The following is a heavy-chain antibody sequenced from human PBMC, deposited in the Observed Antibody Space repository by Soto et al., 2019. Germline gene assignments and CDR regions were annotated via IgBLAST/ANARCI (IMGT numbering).Heavy chain of an antibody. CDR1: GGSISTSNW. D-gene: IGHD6-13*01. CDR3: ARARATIAAAAIFDC. CDR2: VYRTGST. V-gene: IGHV4-4*02. Sequence: QVQLQESGPGLVKPSGTLSLTCAVSGGSISTSNWWSWVRQPPGKGLEWIGEVYRTGSTNYNPSLESRLTISVDKSKNQFSLKLTSVIAADTAVYYRARARATIAAAAIFDCWGQGTLVTVSS. J-gene: IGHJ4*02.